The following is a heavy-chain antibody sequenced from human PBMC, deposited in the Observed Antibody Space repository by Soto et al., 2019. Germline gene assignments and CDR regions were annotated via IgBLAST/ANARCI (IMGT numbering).Heavy chain of an antibody. CDR3: ATSGLAAAGLFDY. D-gene: IGHD6-13*01. J-gene: IGHJ4*02. Sequence: ASVKVSCEVCGYSLTELSMHWVRQAPGKGLEWMGGFDPEDGETIYAQKFQGRVTMTEDTSTDTAYMELSSLRSEDTAVYYCATSGLAAAGLFDYWGQGTLVTVSS. V-gene: IGHV1-24*01. CDR1: GYSLTELS. CDR2: FDPEDGET.